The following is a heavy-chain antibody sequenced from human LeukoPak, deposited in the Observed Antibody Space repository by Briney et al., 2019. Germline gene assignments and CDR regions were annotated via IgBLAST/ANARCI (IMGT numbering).Heavy chain of an antibody. CDR3: ARTSGPLDYFDY. J-gene: IGHJ4*02. CDR2: IKQDGSEK. V-gene: IGHV3-7*01. Sequence: GGSLRLSCAASGFTFSSYWISWVRQAPGKGLEWVANIKQDGSEKYYVDSVKGRFTISRDNAKNSLYLQMNSLRAEDTAVYYCARTSGPLDYFDYWGQGTLVTVSS. CDR1: GFTFSSYW.